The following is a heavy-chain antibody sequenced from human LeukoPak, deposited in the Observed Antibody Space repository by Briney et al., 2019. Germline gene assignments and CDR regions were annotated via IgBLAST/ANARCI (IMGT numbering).Heavy chain of an antibody. CDR2: IHGSGST. CDR3: ARAREPLIYTYYFEY. J-gene: IGHJ4*02. D-gene: IGHD1-14*01. CDR1: GGSISSYY. Sequence: SETLSLTCTVSGGSISSYYWSWIRQSAGKGLECIGRIHGSGSTDYNPSLRSRVTMSVETSKNQLSLKLNSVTAADTAIYYCARAREPLIYTYYFEYWGQGTLVTVSS. V-gene: IGHV4-4*07.